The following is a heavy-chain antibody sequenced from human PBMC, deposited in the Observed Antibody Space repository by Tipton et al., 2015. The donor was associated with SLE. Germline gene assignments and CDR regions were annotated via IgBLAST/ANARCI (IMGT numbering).Heavy chain of an antibody. D-gene: IGHD1-26*01. Sequence: TLSLTCTVSGGSISSYYWSWIRQPPGKGLEWIGYIYYSGSTNYNPSLKSRVTISVDTSKNQFSLKLSSVTAADTAVYYCARVGFYFDYWGQGTLVTVSP. V-gene: IGHV4-59*07. J-gene: IGHJ4*02. CDR1: GGSISSYY. CDR2: IYYSGST. CDR3: ARVGFYFDY.